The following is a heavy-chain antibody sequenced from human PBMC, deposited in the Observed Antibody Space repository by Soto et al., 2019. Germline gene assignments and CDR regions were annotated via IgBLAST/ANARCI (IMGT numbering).Heavy chain of an antibody. CDR2: IKSKTDGGTT. D-gene: IGHD3-16*02. J-gene: IGHJ4*02. CDR1: EFTFTYAW. V-gene: IGHV3-15*01. CDR3: TSLYYGH. Sequence: GGSMRLSCAASEFTFTYAWMSWVRQAPGKGLEWVGRIKSKTDGGTTDYAAPVKGRFTISRDESQNTLYLQMNSLKTEDTAVYYCTSLYYGHWGQGTLVTVSS.